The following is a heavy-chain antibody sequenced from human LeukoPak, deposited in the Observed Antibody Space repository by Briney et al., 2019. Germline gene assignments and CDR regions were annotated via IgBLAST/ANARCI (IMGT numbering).Heavy chain of an antibody. Sequence: GASVKVSCKASGYTFTAYYMHWVRQAPGQGLEWMGWINPNSGGSNYAQKFQGRVTMTRDTSISTAYMELSRLRSDDTAVYYCARVYCWGCLNDAFDIWGQGTVVTVSS. CDR1: GYTFTAYY. CDR2: INPNSGGS. J-gene: IGHJ3*02. D-gene: IGHD7-27*01. V-gene: IGHV1-2*02. CDR3: ARVYCWGCLNDAFDI.